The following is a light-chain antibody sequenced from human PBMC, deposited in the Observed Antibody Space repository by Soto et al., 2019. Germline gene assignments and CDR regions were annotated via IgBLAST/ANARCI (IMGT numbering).Light chain of an antibody. CDR3: QQSYSTPPWT. CDR2: AAS. Sequence: DIQMTQSPSALSASVGDRVTITCRASQSITNYLNWYQHKPGQAPNLLIYAASSLQSGVPSRFSGSGSGTDFTLTISSLQPEDFATYYCQQSYSTPPWTFGQGTKVDIK. V-gene: IGKV1-39*01. J-gene: IGKJ1*01. CDR1: QSITNY.